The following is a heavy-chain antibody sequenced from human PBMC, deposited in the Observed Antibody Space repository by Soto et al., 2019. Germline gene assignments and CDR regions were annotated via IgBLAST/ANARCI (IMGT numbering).Heavy chain of an antibody. CDR3: ARLRDSSGWYEYYYYMDV. V-gene: IGHV6-1*01. D-gene: IGHD6-19*01. J-gene: IGHJ6*03. CDR1: GDSVSSNSAA. CDR2: TYYRSKWYN. Sequence: SQTLSLTCAISGDSVSSNSAAWNWIRQSPSRGLEWLGRTYYRSKWYNDYAVSVKSRITINPDTSKNQFSLQLNSVTPADTAVYYCARLRDSSGWYEYYYYMDVWGKGTTVTVS.